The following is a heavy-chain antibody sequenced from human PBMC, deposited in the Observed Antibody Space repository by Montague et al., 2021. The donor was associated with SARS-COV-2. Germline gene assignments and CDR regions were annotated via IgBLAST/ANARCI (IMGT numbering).Heavy chain of an antibody. V-gene: IGHV4-61*02. Sequence: TRSLTCTVSGDSISSGSYHWSWVRQPAGKGLEFIGRIYITGATNYNPSLKSRVAISVDTSKNQFSLKLTSVTAADTAVYHCAREQVMWWFDPWGQGTLVTVSS. CDR3: AREQVMWWFDP. CDR1: GDSISSGSYH. J-gene: IGHJ5*02. D-gene: IGHD2-21*01. CDR2: IYITGAT.